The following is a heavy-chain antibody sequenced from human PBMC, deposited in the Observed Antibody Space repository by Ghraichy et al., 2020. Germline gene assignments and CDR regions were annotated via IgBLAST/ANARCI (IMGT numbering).Heavy chain of an antibody. CDR1: GGSITTGGYY. V-gene: IGHV4-31*03. Sequence: SETLSLTCTVSGGSITTGGYYWSWIRQHPGKGLEWIGYLYSTGGDTHYNPSLKSRITVSADTSKNQFYMKLSSVTAADTAVYYCARASIVDGPAAPFDLWGQGSLVTVSS. D-gene: IGHD2-2*01. J-gene: IGHJ4*02. CDR3: ARASIVDGPAAPFDL. CDR2: LYSTGGDT.